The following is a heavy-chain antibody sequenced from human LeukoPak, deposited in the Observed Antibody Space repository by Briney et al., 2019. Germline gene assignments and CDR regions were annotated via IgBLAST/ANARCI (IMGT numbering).Heavy chain of an antibody. CDR2: ISWDGGST. Sequence: GGSLRLSCAASGFTFEDYAMHWVRQAPGKGLEWVSLISWDGGSTYYADSVKGRFTISRDNSKNSLYLQMNSLRAEDTALYYCAKDGGIGYYYDSSGYYPFDYWGQGTLVTVSS. D-gene: IGHD3-22*01. CDR1: GFTFEDYA. CDR3: AKDGGIGYYYDSSGYYPFDY. J-gene: IGHJ4*02. V-gene: IGHV3-43D*03.